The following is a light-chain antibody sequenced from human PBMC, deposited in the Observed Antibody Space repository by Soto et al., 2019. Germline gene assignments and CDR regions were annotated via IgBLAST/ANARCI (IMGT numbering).Light chain of an antibody. J-gene: IGKJ2*01. V-gene: IGKV3-11*01. CDR3: QQRSNWPPT. CDR2: DAS. Sequence: EIVLTQSPATLSLSPGERATLSCRASQSVSSNLAWYQQKTCQAPRRLIYDASNRATGIPARFSGSGSGTDFTLTISSLEPEDFAVYYCQQRSNWPPTFGQGTKLEIK. CDR1: QSVSSN.